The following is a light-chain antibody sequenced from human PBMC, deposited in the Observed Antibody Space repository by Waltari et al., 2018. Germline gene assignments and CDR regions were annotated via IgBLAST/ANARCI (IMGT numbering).Light chain of an antibody. CDR2: CLS. CDR1: NSDVGGYNY. CDR3: ASYTSSYTWV. J-gene: IGLJ3*02. V-gene: IGLV2-14*03. Sequence: QSALTQPASVSGSPGQSITISCTGTNSDVGGYNYVSWFQKHPGTAPILMIFCLSDRPSGVSNRFSGSKSGNTASLTISGLQAEDAAHYYCASYTSSYTWVFGGGTKLTVL.